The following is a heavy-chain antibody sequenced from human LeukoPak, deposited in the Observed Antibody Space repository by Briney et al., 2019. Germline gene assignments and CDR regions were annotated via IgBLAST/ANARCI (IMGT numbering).Heavy chain of an antibody. CDR2: IGSSSSHI. Sequence: GGSLRLSCAASGFTFTIYNMNWVRQAPGKGLEWVSSIGSSSSHIYYADSMKGRVTVSRDSADNSLYLQMNGLRVEDTAVYYCVRGGGYCSGPACRRLGSYFDYWGQGALVTVSS. CDR3: VRGGGYCSGPACRRLGSYFDY. J-gene: IGHJ4*02. CDR1: GFTFTIYN. V-gene: IGHV3-21*01. D-gene: IGHD2-15*01.